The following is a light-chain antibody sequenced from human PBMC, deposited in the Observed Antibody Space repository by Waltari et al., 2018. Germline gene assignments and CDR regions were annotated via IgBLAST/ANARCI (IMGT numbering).Light chain of an antibody. J-gene: IGKJ4*01. CDR3: VQALQTLT. V-gene: IGKV2-28*01. CDR1: QSLLHRTGHSY. CDR2: LGS. Sequence: EIVMTQSPLSLPVTPGEPASISCRSSQSLLHRTGHSYLDWYLQTPGQSPLLLIYLGSNRASGFPDRFGGSGAGTDFTLKISRVEAEDVGVYYCVQALQTLTFGGRTKVEIK.